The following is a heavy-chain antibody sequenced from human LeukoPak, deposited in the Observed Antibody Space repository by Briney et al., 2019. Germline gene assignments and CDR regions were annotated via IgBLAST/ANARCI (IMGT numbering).Heavy chain of an antibody. V-gene: IGHV1-18*01. CDR3: ATWDSSGYYES. D-gene: IGHD3-22*01. J-gene: IGHJ4*02. CDR1: GLTFNNYA. CDR2: ISAYNGNT. Sequence: GGSLRLSCAVSGLTFNNYAISWVRQAPGQGLEWVGWISAYNGNTNSAQKLQGRVTMTTDTSTSTTYMELRSLSSDDTAVYYCATWDSSGYYESWSQGTLVTVSS.